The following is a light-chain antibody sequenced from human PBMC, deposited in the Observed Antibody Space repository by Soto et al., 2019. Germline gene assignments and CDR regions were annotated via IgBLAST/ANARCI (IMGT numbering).Light chain of an antibody. Sequence: DIVITQSHLSLPVTPGEPASISCMSSQILLHINGHNYLDWYLQKPGQSPQLLIYVASNRASGIPDRFSGSGSGADFTLKISRVEAEDVGVYYCMQGIQSPLYTFGQGTRLEI. CDR3: MQGIQSPLYT. CDR1: QILLHINGHNY. J-gene: IGKJ5*01. V-gene: IGKV2-28*01. CDR2: VAS.